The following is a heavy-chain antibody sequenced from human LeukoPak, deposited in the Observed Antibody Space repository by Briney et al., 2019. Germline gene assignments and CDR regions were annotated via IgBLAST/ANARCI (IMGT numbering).Heavy chain of an antibody. CDR3: AARDYCGGDCFELNWFDP. Sequence: SETLSLTCAVYGGSFSGYYWSWIRQPPGKGLEWIGEINHSGSTNYNPSLKSRVTISVDTSKNQFSLKLSSVTAADTAVYYCAARDYCGGDCFELNWFDPWGQGTLVTVSS. CDR1: GGSFSGYY. V-gene: IGHV4-34*01. CDR2: INHSGST. J-gene: IGHJ5*02. D-gene: IGHD2-21*02.